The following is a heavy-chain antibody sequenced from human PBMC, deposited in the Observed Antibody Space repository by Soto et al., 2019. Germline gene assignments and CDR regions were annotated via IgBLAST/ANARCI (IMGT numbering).Heavy chain of an antibody. V-gene: IGHV4-31*03. D-gene: IGHD2-15*01. CDR2: IHYSGST. CDR3: ASGRGGNPLSY. Sequence: SETLSLTCTVSGDSITSGGYYLTWIRQHPGKALDWIGYIHYSGSTYYNPSLKSRVTISVDTSKNQLSLKLSSVTAADTAMYYCASGRGGNPLSYWGQGTLVTVSS. J-gene: IGHJ4*02. CDR1: GDSITSGGYY.